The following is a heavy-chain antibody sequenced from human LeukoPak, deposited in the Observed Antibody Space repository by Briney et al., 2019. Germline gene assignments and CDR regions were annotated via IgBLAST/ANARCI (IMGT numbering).Heavy chain of an antibody. CDR3: AAFDFWSGYYRFDP. Sequence: ASVKLSCKASGFTFTSSAMQWVRQARGQRLEWIGWIVVGSGNTNYAQKFQERVTITRDMSTSTAYMELSSLRSEDTAVYYCAAFDFWSGYYRFDPWGQGTLVTVSS. D-gene: IGHD3-3*01. CDR2: IVVGSGNT. V-gene: IGHV1-58*02. J-gene: IGHJ5*02. CDR1: GFTFTSSA.